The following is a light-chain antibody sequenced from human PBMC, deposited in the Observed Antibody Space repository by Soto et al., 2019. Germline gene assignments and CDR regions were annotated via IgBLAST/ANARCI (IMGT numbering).Light chain of an antibody. CDR2: DAS. CDR3: QQRSNWPPLT. CDR1: QSVGSY. J-gene: IGKJ4*01. Sequence: EIVLIQSPATLSLSPGERATLSCRASQSVGSYLAWYQHKPGPAPRLLISDASNRATGIPARFSGSGSGTDFTLTISILXPEDFAVYYCQQRSNWPPLTFGGGTKVDIK. V-gene: IGKV3-11*01.